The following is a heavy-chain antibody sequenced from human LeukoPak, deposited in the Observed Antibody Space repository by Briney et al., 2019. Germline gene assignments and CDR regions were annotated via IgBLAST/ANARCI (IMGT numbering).Heavy chain of an antibody. CDR3: ARGNYDFWSGYSHYYYYYMDV. CDR2: INTNTGNP. Sequence: ASVKVSCKASGYTFTSYAMNWVRQAPGQGLEWMGWINTNTGNPTYAQGFTGRFVFSLDTSVSTAYLQISSLKAEDTAVYYCARGNYDFWSGYSHYYYYYMDVWGKGTTVTVSS. D-gene: IGHD3-3*01. V-gene: IGHV7-4-1*02. J-gene: IGHJ6*03. CDR1: GYTFTSYA.